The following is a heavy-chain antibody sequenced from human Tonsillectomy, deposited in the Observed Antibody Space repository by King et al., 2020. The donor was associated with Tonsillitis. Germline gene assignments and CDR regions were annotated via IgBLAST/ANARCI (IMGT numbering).Heavy chain of an antibody. J-gene: IGHJ3*02. V-gene: IGHV3-9*01. CDR3: TRDTHDVLTYDAFDI. D-gene: IGHD3-9*01. CDR2: ISWNSGSI. Sequence: VQLVESGGGLVQPGRSLRLSCAASGFTFDEYAMHWVRQAPGKGLEWVSGISWNSGSIAYVDSVRGRFTISRDNAKKSLYLQMNSLRAEDTALYYCTRDTHDVLTYDAFDIWGQGTMVTVSS. CDR1: GFTFDEYA.